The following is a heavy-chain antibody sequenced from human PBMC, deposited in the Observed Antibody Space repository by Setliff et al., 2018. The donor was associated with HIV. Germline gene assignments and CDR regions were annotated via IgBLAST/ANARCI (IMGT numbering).Heavy chain of an antibody. D-gene: IGHD3-22*01. CDR3: ARRRSPPSGFYSKYYMDV. CDR1: GYSISSGSY. CDR2: IFHSGST. V-gene: IGHV4-38-2*01. Sequence: SETLSLTCVVSGYSISSGSYWGWIRQPPGKGLEWIGSIFHSGSTSYNPSLKSRVTISVDTSKNQFSLNLNSVTAADTAVYYCARRRSPPSGFYSKYYMDVWGKGTTVTVSS. J-gene: IGHJ6*03.